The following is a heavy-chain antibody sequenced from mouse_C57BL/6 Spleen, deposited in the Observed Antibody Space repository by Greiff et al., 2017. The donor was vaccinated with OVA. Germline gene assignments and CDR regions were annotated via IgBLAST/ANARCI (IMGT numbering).Heavy chain of an antibody. Sequence: HVQLQQSGPELVKPGASVTISCKASGYAFSSSWMNWVKQRPGKGLEWIGRIYPGDGDTNYNGKFKGKATLTADKSSSTAYMQLSSLTSEDSAVYFCASRDYDGDPYWYFDVWGTGTTVTVSS. J-gene: IGHJ1*03. CDR3: ASRDYDGDPYWYFDV. CDR1: GYAFSSSW. V-gene: IGHV1-82*01. D-gene: IGHD2-4*01. CDR2: IYPGDGDT.